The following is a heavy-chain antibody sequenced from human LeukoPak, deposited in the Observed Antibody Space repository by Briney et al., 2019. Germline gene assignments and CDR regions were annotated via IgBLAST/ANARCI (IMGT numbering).Heavy chain of an antibody. CDR1: GFTFSTYS. V-gene: IGHV3-48*01. Sequence: GGSLRLSCAASGFTFSTYSMNWVRQAPGKGLEWVSYISSSSSTIYYADSVKGRFTISRDNAKNSLYLQMDSLRAEDTAVYYCARGSTYYDSSGQVPFDYWGQGTLVTVSS. CDR2: ISSSSSTI. J-gene: IGHJ4*02. CDR3: ARGSTYYDSSGQVPFDY. D-gene: IGHD3-22*01.